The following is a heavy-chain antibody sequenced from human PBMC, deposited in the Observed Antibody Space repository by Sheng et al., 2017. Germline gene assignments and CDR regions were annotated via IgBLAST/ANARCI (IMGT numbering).Heavy chain of an antibody. CDR3: ARDLGYCSSTSCSPYYYYGMDV. J-gene: IGHJ6*02. Sequence: QVQLVQSGAEVKKPGASVKVSCKASGYTFTSYYMHWVRQAPGQGLEWMGIINPSGGSTSYAQKFQGRVTMTRDTSTSTVYMELSSLRSEDTAVYYCARDLGYCSSTSCSPYYYYGMDVWGQGTTV. CDR2: INPSGGST. D-gene: IGHD2-2*01. CDR1: GYTFTSYY. V-gene: IGHV1-46*01.